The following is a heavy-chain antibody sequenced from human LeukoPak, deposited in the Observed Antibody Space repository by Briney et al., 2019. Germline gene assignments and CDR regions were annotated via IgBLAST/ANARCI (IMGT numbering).Heavy chain of an antibody. V-gene: IGHV1-46*01. CDR1: VYTFTTYY. J-gene: IGHJ6*02. D-gene: IGHD4/OR15-4a*01. CDR3: ARDGGALDV. CDR2: INPSGGST. Sequence: GASVTVSCTASVYTFTTYYMHWVRQAPGQGLEWMGIINPSGGSTSYAQKFQGRVTMTRDTSTSTVYMELSSLRSEDTAVYYCARDGGALDVWGQGTTVTVSS.